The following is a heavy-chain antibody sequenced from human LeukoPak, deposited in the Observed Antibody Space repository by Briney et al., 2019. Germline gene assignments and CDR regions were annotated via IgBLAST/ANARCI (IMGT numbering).Heavy chain of an antibody. CDR2: ISSSGSTI. CDR3: ARDREWEIDY. J-gene: IGHJ4*02. D-gene: IGHD1-26*01. Sequence: PGGSLRLSCAASGFTFSSYGMHWVRQAPGKGLEWVSYISSSGSTIYYADSVKGRFTISRDNAKNSLYLQMNSLRAEDTAVYYCARDREWEIDYWGQGTLVTVSS. V-gene: IGHV3-48*04. CDR1: GFTFSSYG.